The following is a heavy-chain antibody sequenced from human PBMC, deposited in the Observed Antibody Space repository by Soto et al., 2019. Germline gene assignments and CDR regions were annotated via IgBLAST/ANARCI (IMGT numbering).Heavy chain of an antibody. CDR1: GFTFSTYA. CDR2: ITGSGDKT. CDR3: AKGVAGYCTSDSWLAYWSYP. J-gene: IGHJ5*02. V-gene: IGHV3-23*01. D-gene: IGHD2-2*01. Sequence: EVQLLESGGGLVQPGGSLGLSCAASGFTFSTYAMSWVRQAPGEGLEWVSAITGSGDKTFYADSVKGRFTISRDNSKNTLYLEKSSQRAEDAAVYYCAKGVAGYCTSDSWLAYWSYPWGQGALVTVSS.